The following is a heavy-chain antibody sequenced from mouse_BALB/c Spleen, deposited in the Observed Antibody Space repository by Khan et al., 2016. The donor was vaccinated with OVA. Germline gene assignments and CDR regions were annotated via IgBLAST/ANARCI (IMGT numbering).Heavy chain of an antibody. CDR1: GYSFTGYF. CDR2: INPHIGET. CDR3: ARKSGIDFDY. J-gene: IGHJ2*01. V-gene: IGHV1-20*02. D-gene: IGHD1-1*01. Sequence: EVQLQQSGPELVKPGASVKISCKASGYSFTGYFMNWVMQSHGKSLEWIGRINPHIGETFYNQKFKDKATLTVDESSPTAPMELRSLSSEASAGYYSARKSGIDFDYWGQGTTLTVSS.